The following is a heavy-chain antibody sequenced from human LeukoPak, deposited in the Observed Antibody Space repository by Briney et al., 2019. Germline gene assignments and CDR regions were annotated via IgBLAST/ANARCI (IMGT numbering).Heavy chain of an antibody. D-gene: IGHD2-15*01. CDR1: EFTLSDYN. Sequence: GGSLRRSCPASEFTLSDYNMRWIRQAPGKGLEWVSSISRSGSTKYYADSVKGRFTISRDNAKNSLFLQMNSLRAEDTAVYYCARVLRYCSGGNCYSGGLGYMDVWGKGTTVTISS. CDR3: ARVLRYCSGGNCYSGGLGYMDV. J-gene: IGHJ6*03. CDR2: ISRSGSTK. V-gene: IGHV3-11*01.